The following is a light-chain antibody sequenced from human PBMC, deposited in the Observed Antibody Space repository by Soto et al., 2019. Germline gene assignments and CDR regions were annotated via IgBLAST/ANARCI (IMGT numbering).Light chain of an antibody. V-gene: IGKV1-5*01. CDR1: QSISTW. CDR3: QQYSTYWT. CDR2: DAS. Sequence: DIQMTHYPSTLSASVGDRVTITCRASQSISTWLAWYQQKPGKAPKVLIYDASSLESGVPSRFSGSGSGTEFTLAITSLQPDDSATYYCQQYSTYWTFGLGTKVDI. J-gene: IGKJ1*01.